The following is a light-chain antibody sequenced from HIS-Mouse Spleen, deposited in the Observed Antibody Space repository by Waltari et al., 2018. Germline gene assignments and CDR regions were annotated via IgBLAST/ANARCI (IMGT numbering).Light chain of an antibody. CDR2: EGS. CDR1: SSDVGSYNL. Sequence: QSALTQPASVSGSPGQSITIPCTGTSSDVGSYNLVPWYQQHPGKAPKLMIYEGSKRPSGVSNRFSGSKSGTSASLAISGLRSEDEADYYCAAWDDSLNWVFGGGTKLTVL. J-gene: IGLJ3*02. CDR3: AAWDDSLNWV. V-gene: IGLV2-14*02.